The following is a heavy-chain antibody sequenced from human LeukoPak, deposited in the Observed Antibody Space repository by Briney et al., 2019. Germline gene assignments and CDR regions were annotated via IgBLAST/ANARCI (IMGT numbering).Heavy chain of an antibody. CDR3: ARDRVDSSGWYQVY. J-gene: IGHJ4*02. CDR1: GFTFSSYW. D-gene: IGHD6-19*01. Sequence: GGSLRLSCAASGFTFSSYWMSWVRQAPGKGLEWVAHIKQDGSEKYYVDSVKGRFTISRDNAKNSLYLQMNSLRAEDTAVYYCARDRVDSSGWYQVYWGQGTLVTVSS. V-gene: IGHV3-7*03. CDR2: IKQDGSEK.